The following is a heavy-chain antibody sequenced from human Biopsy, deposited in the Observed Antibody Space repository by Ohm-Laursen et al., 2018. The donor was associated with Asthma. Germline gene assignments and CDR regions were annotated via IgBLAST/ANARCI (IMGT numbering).Heavy chain of an antibody. CDR1: YGSITRGGYY. V-gene: IGHV4-31*02. CDR3: ARFRSDQTGYGDYYYYGMDV. CDR2: IYYSGST. D-gene: IGHD4-17*01. Sequence: TLSLTWPVSYGSITRGGYYWTWIRQHPGKGLEWIGFIYYSGSTYYNPSLKSRVTISVDTSKNQFSLKLSSVTAADTAVYYCARFRSDQTGYGDYYYYGMDVWGQGTTVTVSS. J-gene: IGHJ6*02.